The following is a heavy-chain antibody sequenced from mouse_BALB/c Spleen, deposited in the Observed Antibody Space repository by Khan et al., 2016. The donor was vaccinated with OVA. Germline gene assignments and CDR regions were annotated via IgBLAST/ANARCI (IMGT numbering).Heavy chain of an antibody. CDR3: TRDRIDY. CDR1: GYTFTTYW. CDR2: INPTSGYT. J-gene: IGHJ2*01. V-gene: IGHV1-7*01. Sequence: VELVESGAELAKPGASVKMSCKASGYTFTTYWMHWVKQRPGQGLEWIGYINPTSGYTDYNEKFKDRATLSADRSSSPAYMQLSSLTSEDSAVYYCTRDRIDYWGQGTTLTVSS.